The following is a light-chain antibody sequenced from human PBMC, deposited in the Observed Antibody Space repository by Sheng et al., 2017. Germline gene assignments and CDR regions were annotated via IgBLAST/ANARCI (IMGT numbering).Light chain of an antibody. Sequence: ETVLTQSPGTLSLSPGERASVSCRASQTVSTNYLAWYQQKAGQAPRLLIYGASTRATGIPARFSGSGSGTEFTLTISSLQSEDFAVYYCQQYNKWPAWTFGQGTKVEIK. CDR3: QQYNKWPAWT. CDR2: GAS. V-gene: IGKV3-15*01. CDR1: QTVSTN. J-gene: IGKJ1*01.